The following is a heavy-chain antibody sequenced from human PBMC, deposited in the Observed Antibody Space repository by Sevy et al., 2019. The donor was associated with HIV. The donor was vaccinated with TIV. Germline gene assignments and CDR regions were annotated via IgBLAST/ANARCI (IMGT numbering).Heavy chain of an antibody. CDR3: ASSPNYYDSSGYYYWGNAFDI. Sequence: SETLSLTCTVSGGSVSSGSYYWSWIRQPPGKGLEWIGYIYYSGSTNYNPSLKSRVTISVDTSKNQFSLKLSSVTAADTAVYYCASSPNYYDSSGYYYWGNAFDIWGQGTMVTVS. J-gene: IGHJ3*02. CDR1: GGSVSSGSYY. CDR2: IYYSGST. V-gene: IGHV4-61*01. D-gene: IGHD3-22*01.